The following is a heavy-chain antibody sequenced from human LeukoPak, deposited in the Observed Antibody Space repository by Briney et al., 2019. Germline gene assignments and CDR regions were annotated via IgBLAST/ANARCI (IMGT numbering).Heavy chain of an antibody. CDR1: GFTFSSYW. CDR3: ARDHVVGATHFDY. Sequence: GGSLRLSCAASGFTFSSYWMSWVRQAPGKGLEWVANIKQDGSEKYYVDSVKGRFTISRDNAKNSLYLQMNSLRAEDTAVYYCARDHVVGATHFDYWGQGTLVTVSS. CDR2: IKQDGSEK. J-gene: IGHJ4*02. V-gene: IGHV3-7*01. D-gene: IGHD1-26*01.